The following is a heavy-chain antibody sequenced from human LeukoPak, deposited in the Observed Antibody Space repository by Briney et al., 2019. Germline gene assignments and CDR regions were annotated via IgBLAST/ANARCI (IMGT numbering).Heavy chain of an antibody. V-gene: IGHV3-33*01. Sequence: GGSLRLSCAASGFTFSSYGMHWVRQAPGKGLEWVAVIWYDGSNKYYADSVKGRFTISRDNSKNTLYLQMNSLRAEDTAVYYCARDGFGEFFFDYWGQGTLVTV. D-gene: IGHD3-10*01. CDR2: IWYDGSNK. J-gene: IGHJ4*01. CDR3: ARDGFGEFFFDY. CDR1: GFTFSSYG.